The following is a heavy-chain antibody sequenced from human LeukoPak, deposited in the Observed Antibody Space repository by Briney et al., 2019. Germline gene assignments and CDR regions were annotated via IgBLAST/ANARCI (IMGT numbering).Heavy chain of an antibody. D-gene: IGHD3-10*01. Sequence: GGSLRLSCAASGFTFSSYWMSWVRQAPGKGLEWVANIKQDGSEKYYVDSVKGRFTISRDNAKNSLYLQMNSLRAEDTAVYYCARVGRGVIIALYYFDYWGQGTLVTVSS. CDR2: IKQDGSEK. J-gene: IGHJ4*02. V-gene: IGHV3-7*03. CDR1: GFTFSSYW. CDR3: ARVGRGVIIALYYFDY.